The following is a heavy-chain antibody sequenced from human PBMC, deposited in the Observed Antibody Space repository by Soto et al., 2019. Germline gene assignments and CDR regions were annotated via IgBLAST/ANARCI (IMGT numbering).Heavy chain of an antibody. V-gene: IGHV3-48*01. CDR1: GFTFSSYS. CDR2: ISSSSSIM. Sequence: EVQLVESGGGLVQPGGSLRLSCAASGFTFSSYSMKWVRQAPGKGLEWVSDISSSSSIMYYADSVKGRFTISRDNAKNSLYLQMNSLRAEDTAVYYCARVAVAGHYWYFDLWGRGTLVNVSS. J-gene: IGHJ2*01. D-gene: IGHD6-19*01. CDR3: ARVAVAGHYWYFDL.